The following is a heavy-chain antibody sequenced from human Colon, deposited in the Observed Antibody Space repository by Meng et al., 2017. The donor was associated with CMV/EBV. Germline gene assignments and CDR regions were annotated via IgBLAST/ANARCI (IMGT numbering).Heavy chain of an antibody. J-gene: IGHJ4*02. CDR2: IRYDGDNK. D-gene: IGHD3-22*01. CDR1: GFTFSSYD. Sequence: GGSLRLSCAASGFTFSSYDMHWVRQAPGKGLEWVAFIRYDGDNKYYADSVKGRFTISRDNSKNTLYLQMNSLRAEDTAVYYCAAPGPSMIVVAYWGQGTLVTVSS. V-gene: IGHV3-30*02. CDR3: AAPGPSMIVVAY.